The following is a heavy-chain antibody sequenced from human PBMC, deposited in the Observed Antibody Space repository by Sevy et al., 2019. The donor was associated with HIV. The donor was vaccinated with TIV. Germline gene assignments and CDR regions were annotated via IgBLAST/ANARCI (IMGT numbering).Heavy chain of an antibody. CDR3: ARVKGITIFGVVTPYYYYGMDV. Sequence: SETLSLTCAVYGGSFSGYYWSWIRQPPGKGLEWIGEINHSGSTNYNPSLKSRVTISVDTSKNQFSLKLSSVTAADTAVYYCARVKGITIFGVVTPYYYYGMDVWGQGTTVIVSS. J-gene: IGHJ6*02. V-gene: IGHV4-34*01. D-gene: IGHD3-3*01. CDR1: GGSFSGYY. CDR2: INHSGST.